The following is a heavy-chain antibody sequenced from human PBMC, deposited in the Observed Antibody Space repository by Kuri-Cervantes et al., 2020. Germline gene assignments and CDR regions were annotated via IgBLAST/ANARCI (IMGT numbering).Heavy chain of an antibody. CDR2: IYYSGST. V-gene: IGHV4-61*01. J-gene: IGHJ4*02. Sequence: SETLSLTCTVSGGSVSRGSYYWSWIRQPPGKGLEWIGYIYYSGSTNYNPSLKSRVTISVGTSKNQFSLKLSSVTAADTAVYYCARDRSSSWNWGQGTLVTVSS. CDR3: ARDRSSSWN. D-gene: IGHD6-13*01. CDR1: GGSVSRGSYY.